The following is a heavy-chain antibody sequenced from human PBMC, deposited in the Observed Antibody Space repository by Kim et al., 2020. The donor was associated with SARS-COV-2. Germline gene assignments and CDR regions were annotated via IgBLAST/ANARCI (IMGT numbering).Heavy chain of an antibody. V-gene: IGHV3-48*03. CDR2: ISSSGSTI. CDR3: ARGSPYYDFWSGYSMDYYYGMDV. CDR1: GFTFSSYE. Sequence: GGSLRLSCAASGFTFSSYEMNWVRQAPGKGLEWVSYISSSGSTIYYADSVKGRFTISRDNAKNSLYLQMNSLRAEDTAVYYCARGSPYYDFWSGYSMDYYYGMDVWGQGTPVTVSS. J-gene: IGHJ6*02. D-gene: IGHD3-3*01.